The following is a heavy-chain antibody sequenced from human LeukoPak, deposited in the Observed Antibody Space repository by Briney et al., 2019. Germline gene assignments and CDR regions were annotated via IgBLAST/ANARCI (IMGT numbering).Heavy chain of an antibody. D-gene: IGHD4-17*01. CDR3: ATSRSFTTVREFDH. Sequence: PGGSLRLSCAASGFKFSSYSMNWVRQAPGKGLEWVSFISSSSSYIYYADSLKGRFTISRDNAKNSLYLQMDSLRVEDTAMYHCATSRSFTTVREFDHWGQGTLVTVSS. CDR2: ISSSSSYI. J-gene: IGHJ4*02. V-gene: IGHV3-21*01. CDR1: GFKFSSYS.